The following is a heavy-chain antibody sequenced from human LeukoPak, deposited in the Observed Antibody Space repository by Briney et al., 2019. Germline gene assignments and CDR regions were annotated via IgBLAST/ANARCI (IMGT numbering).Heavy chain of an antibody. CDR3: AKRFGESYGHFDY. V-gene: IGHV3-23*01. J-gene: IGHJ4*02. D-gene: IGHD1-26*01. CDR1: GFTFSSFA. CDR2: VTGSGSAT. Sequence: GGSLRLSCAASGFTFSSFAMSWVRQAPGKGLEWVSAVTGSGSATDYADSVKGRFTISRDNSKNTLYLQMNSLRAEETAVYYCAKRFGESYGHFDYWGQGTLVTVSS.